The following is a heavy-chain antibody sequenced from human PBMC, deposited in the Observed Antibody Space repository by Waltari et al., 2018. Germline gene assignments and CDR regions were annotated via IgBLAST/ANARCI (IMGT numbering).Heavy chain of an antibody. CDR3: ARISKIAAAGTPSDY. V-gene: IGHV4-39*07. CDR1: GGSISSSSYY. Sequence: QLQLQESGPGLVQPSETLSLTCTVSGGSISSSSYYWGWIRQPPGKGLEWIGSIYYSGSTYYNPSLKSRVTISVDTSKNQFSLKLSSVTAADTAVYYCARISKIAAAGTPSDYWGQGTLVTVSS. D-gene: IGHD6-13*01. J-gene: IGHJ4*02. CDR2: IYYSGST.